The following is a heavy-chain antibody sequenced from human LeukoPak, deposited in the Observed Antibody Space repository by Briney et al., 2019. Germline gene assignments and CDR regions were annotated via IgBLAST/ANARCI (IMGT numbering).Heavy chain of an antibody. CDR1: GGSFSGYY. Sequence: SETLSLTCAVYGGSFSGYYWSWIRQPPGKGLEWIGEINHSGSTNYNPSLKSRVTISVDTSKNQFSLKLSSVTAADTAVYYCARALFWPYCSSTSCYGAKVDYWGQGTLVTVSS. D-gene: IGHD2-2*01. J-gene: IGHJ4*02. CDR3: ARALFWPYCSSTSCYGAKVDY. CDR2: INHSGST. V-gene: IGHV4-34*01.